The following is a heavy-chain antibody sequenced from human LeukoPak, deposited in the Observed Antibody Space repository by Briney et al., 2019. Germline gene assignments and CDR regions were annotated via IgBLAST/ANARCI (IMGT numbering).Heavy chain of an antibody. CDR3: ARDRYSGYEGSWFDP. Sequence: SETLSFTCTVSGGSISSYYWSWIRQPPGKGLEWIGYIYYSGSTNYNPSLKSRVTISVDTSKNQFSLKLSSVTAADTAVYYCARDRYSGYEGSWFDPWGQGTLVTVSS. CDR1: GGSISSYY. V-gene: IGHV4-59*01. CDR2: IYYSGST. D-gene: IGHD5-12*01. J-gene: IGHJ5*02.